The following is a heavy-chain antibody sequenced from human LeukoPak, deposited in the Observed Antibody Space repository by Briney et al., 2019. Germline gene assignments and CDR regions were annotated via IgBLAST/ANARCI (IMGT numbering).Heavy chain of an antibody. Sequence: PGGSLRLSCAASGFTFSSYAMSWVRQAPGKGLEWVSAISGSGGSTYYADSVKGRFTISRDNSKNTLYLQMNSLRAEDTAVYYCAKDGPRVLRYFDWLLVGYGMDVWGQGTTVTVSS. CDR3: AKDGPRVLRYFDWLLVGYGMDV. CDR1: GFTFSSYA. J-gene: IGHJ6*02. CDR2: ISGSGGST. V-gene: IGHV3-23*01. D-gene: IGHD3-9*01.